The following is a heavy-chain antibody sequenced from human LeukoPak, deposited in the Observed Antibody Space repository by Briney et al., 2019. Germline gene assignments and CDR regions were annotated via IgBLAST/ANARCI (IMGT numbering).Heavy chain of an antibody. Sequence: SETLSLTRTVSGGSISPYYWSWIRQPPGKGLEWIGYIYHSGSTTYNPSLKSRVTISVDKSKNQFSLKLSSVTAADTAMYYCARDARYYDSSGYYAFDIWGQGTMVTVSS. J-gene: IGHJ3*02. CDR1: GGSISPYY. V-gene: IGHV4-59*01. D-gene: IGHD3-22*01. CDR3: ARDARYYDSSGYYAFDI. CDR2: IYHSGST.